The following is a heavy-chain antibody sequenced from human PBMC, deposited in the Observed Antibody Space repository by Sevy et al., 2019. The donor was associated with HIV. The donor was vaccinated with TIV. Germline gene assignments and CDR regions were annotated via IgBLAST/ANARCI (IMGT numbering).Heavy chain of an antibody. CDR1: GFSFDDYA. J-gene: IGHJ1*01. CDR3: VKDGGSGSGPSAEYFHH. Sequence: GGSLRLSCAVYGFSFDDYAMHWVRQVPGKGLEWVAGISWNSAFIDYADSVKGRYTISRDNAKNSLYLQINSLIPEDTALYYCVKDGGSGSGPSAEYFHHWGQGTLVTVSS. D-gene: IGHD6-19*01. V-gene: IGHV3-9*01. CDR2: ISWNSAFI.